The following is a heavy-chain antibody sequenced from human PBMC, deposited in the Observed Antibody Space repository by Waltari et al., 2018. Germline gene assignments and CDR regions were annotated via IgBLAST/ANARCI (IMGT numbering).Heavy chain of an antibody. D-gene: IGHD6-13*01. J-gene: IGHJ4*02. CDR2: IYYSGST. Sequence: QLQLQESGPGLVKPSETLSLTCTVSGGSISSGSYYWGWIRQPPGKGLEWIGSIYYSGSTYYNPSLKSRVTISVDTSKNQFSLKLSSVTAADTAVYYCARRLYSSSWYRGSEGFDYWGQGTLVTVSS. V-gene: IGHV4-39*01. CDR1: GGSISSGSYY. CDR3: ARRLYSSSWYRGSEGFDY.